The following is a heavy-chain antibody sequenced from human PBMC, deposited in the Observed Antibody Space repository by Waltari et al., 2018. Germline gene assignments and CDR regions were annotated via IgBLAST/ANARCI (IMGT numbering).Heavy chain of an antibody. CDR2: INPNRGGT. CDR1: GYTFTGYY. Sequence: QVQLVQSGAEVKKPGASVKVSCKASGYTFTGYYMHWVRQAPGQGLEWMGWINPNRGGTNYAKKFQGRVTMTRETSISTAYMERSRLRSDDTAVYYCARSKIVVVPAAIRFFDYWGQGTLVTVSS. J-gene: IGHJ4*02. V-gene: IGHV1-2*02. D-gene: IGHD2-2*02. CDR3: ARSKIVVVPAAIRFFDY.